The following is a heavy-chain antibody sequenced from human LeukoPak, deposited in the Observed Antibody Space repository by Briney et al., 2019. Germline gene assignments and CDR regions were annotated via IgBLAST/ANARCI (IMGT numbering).Heavy chain of an antibody. V-gene: IGHV4-39*07. D-gene: IGHD2-15*01. CDR2: IYYSGST. CDR3: ARDPPRTHCSGGSCYDTHFDY. J-gene: IGHJ4*02. Sequence: SETLSLTCTVSGGSISSSSYYWGWIRQPPGKGLEWIGSIYYSGSTYYNPSLKSRVTISVDTSKNQFSLKLSSVTVADTAVYYCARDPPRTHCSGGSCYDTHFDYWGQGTLVTVSS. CDR1: GGSISSSSYY.